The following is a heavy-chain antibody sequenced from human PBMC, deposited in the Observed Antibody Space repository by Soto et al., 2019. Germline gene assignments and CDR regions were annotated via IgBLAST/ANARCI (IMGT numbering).Heavy chain of an antibody. CDR3: ASAFSPWYWFDP. D-gene: IGHD1-20*01. CDR2: IIPIFGTA. V-gene: IGHV1-69*13. Sequence: SVKVSCKASGGTFSSYAISWVRQAPGQGLEWMGGIIPIFGTANYAQKFQGRVTITADESTSTAYMELSSLRSEDTAVYYWASAFSPWYWFDPWGQGTLVTVSS. CDR1: GGTFSSYA. J-gene: IGHJ5*02.